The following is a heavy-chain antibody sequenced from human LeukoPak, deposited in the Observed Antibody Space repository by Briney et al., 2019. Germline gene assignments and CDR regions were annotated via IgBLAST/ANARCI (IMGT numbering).Heavy chain of an antibody. J-gene: IGHJ6*02. CDR2: ISYDGSNK. D-gene: IGHD1-26*01. V-gene: IGHV3-30-3*01. CDR1: GFTFSSYA. Sequence: GGSLRLSCAASGFTFSSYAMHWVRQAPGKGLEWVAVISYDGSNKYYADSVKGRFTISRDNSKNTLYLQMNSLRAEDTAVYYCVRDWLEGGSYYVNYYYYGMDVWGQGTTVTVSS. CDR3: VRDWLEGGSYYVNYYYYGMDV.